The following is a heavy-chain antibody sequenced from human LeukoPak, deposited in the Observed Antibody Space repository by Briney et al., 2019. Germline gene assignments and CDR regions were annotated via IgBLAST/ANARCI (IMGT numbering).Heavy chain of an antibody. J-gene: IGHJ4*02. CDR2: IYTSGST. Sequence: SETLSLTCTVSGGSISSYYWSWIRQPAGKGLEWIGRIYTSGSTNYNPSLKSRVTMSVDTSKNQFSLKLSSVTAADTAVYYCARELYDSSGYYLYYFGYWGQGTLVTVSS. CDR3: ARELYDSSGYYLYYFGY. CDR1: GGSISSYY. V-gene: IGHV4-4*07. D-gene: IGHD3-22*01.